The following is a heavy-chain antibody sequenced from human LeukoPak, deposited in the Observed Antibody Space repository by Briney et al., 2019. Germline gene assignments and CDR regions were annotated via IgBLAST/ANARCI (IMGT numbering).Heavy chain of an antibody. CDR3: ARETIGYCSGGSCYDY. D-gene: IGHD2-15*01. V-gene: IGHV4-34*01. J-gene: IGHJ4*02. CDR2: INHSGST. CDR1: GGSFSGYY. Sequence: SETLSLTCAVYGGSFSGYYWSWIRQPPGKGLEWIGEINHSGSTNYNPSLKSRVTISVDTSKNQFSLKLSSVTAADTAVYYCARETIGYCSGGSCYDYWGQGTLVTVSS.